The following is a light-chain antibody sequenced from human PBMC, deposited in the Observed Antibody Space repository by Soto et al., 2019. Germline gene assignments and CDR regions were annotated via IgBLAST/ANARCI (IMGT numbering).Light chain of an antibody. Sequence: ESVLTQSPGTLSLSPGQRATLSCRASQRLSASDIAWYQQKPGQAPKFLIYGVSSRATGIPDRFSGSGSGTDFTLTISRLEPEDFAVYHCQKYGSSPLIPFGQGTRLEI. CDR2: GVS. J-gene: IGKJ5*01. V-gene: IGKV3-20*01. CDR1: QRLSASD. CDR3: QKYGSSPLIP.